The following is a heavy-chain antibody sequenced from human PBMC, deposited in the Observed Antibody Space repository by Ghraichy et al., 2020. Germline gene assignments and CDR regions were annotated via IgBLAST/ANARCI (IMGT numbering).Heavy chain of an antibody. V-gene: IGHV3-48*02. J-gene: IGHJ4*02. D-gene: IGHD2-21*02. CDR3: ARGFCGGDCRSGRLSDY. CDR2: ITSAYDI. CDR1: GFLFSTYG. Sequence: GGSLRLSCAASGFLFSTYGMNWVRQAPGKGLEWVSYITSAYDIYYADSVKGRFTISRDNAKNSLYLQMNSLRDEDTAVYFCARGFCGGDCRSGRLSDYWGQGTLVTVSS.